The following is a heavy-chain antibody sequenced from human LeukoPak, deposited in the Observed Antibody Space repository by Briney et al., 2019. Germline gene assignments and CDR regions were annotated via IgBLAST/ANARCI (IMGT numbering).Heavy chain of an antibody. CDR2: INPNSGGT. Sequence: ASVKVSCKAPGGSFVRYAVSWVRQAPGQGLEWMGWINPNSGGTNYAQKFQGWVTMTRDTSISTAYMELSRLRSDDTAVYYCARGNWNDPYYFDYWGQGTLVTVSS. J-gene: IGHJ4*02. V-gene: IGHV1-2*04. CDR3: ARGNWNDPYYFDY. D-gene: IGHD1-20*01. CDR1: GGSFVRYA.